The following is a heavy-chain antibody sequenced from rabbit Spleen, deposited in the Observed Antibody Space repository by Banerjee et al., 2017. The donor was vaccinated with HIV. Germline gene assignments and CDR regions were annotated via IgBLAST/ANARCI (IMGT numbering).Heavy chain of an antibody. Sequence: SCTASGFDFINYGVTWVRQAPGKGLEWIACIYTTSGSTWYASWVNGRFTISRSTSLNTVDLQMTSLTAADTATYFCARDLENYAYTSYLDLWGPGTLVTVS. J-gene: IGHJ6*01. CDR3: ARDLENYAYTSYLDL. CDR1: GFDFINYG. CDR2: IYTTSGST. V-gene: IGHV1S43*01. D-gene: IGHD8-1*01.